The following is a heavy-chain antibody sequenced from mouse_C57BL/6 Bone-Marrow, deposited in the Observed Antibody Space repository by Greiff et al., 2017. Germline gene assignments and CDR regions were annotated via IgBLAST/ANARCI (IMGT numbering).Heavy chain of an antibody. J-gene: IGHJ4*01. CDR2: IYPGSGST. CDR3: ATLLWSYYYAMDY. Sequence: QVQLQQPGAELVKPGASVKMSCKASGYTFTSYWITWVKQRPGQGLEWLGDIYPGSGSTNYTEKFKSKATLTVDTSSSTAYMQLSSLTSEDSAVYYCATLLWSYYYAMDYWGQGTSVTVSS. D-gene: IGHD2-1*01. V-gene: IGHV1-55*01. CDR1: GYTFTSYW.